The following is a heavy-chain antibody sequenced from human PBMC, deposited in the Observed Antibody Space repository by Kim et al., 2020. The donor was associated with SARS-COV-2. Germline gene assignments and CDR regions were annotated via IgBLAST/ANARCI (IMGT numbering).Heavy chain of an antibody. CDR2: INPNSGGT. Sequence: ASVKVSCKASGYTFTGYYMHWVRQAPGQGLEWMGWINPNSGGTNYAQKFQGWVTMTRDTSISTAYMELSRLRSDDTAVYYCARDNYDILTGPYYGMDVWGQGTTVTVSS. CDR1: GYTFTGYY. CDR3: ARDNYDILTGPYYGMDV. D-gene: IGHD3-9*01. J-gene: IGHJ6*02. V-gene: IGHV1-2*04.